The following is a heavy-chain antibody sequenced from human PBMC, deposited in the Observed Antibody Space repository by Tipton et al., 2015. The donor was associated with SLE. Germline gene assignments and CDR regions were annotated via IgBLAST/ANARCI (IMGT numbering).Heavy chain of an antibody. CDR1: GFTVSSNY. J-gene: IGHJ3*02. CDR3: ARGTFSWAFDI. CDR2: IYSGGST. Sequence: SLRLSCAASGFTVSSNYMSWVRQAPGKGLEWVSVIYSGGSTYYADSVKGRFTISRDNSKNTLYLQMNSLRAEDTAVYYCARGTFSWAFDIWGQGTMVTVSS. D-gene: IGHD3-16*01. V-gene: IGHV3-66*01.